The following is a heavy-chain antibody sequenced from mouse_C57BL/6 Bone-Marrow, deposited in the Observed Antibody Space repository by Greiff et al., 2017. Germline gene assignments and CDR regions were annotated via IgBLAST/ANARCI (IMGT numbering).Heavy chain of an antibody. V-gene: IGHV1-64*01. J-gene: IGHJ1*03. CDR1: GYTFTSYW. CDR3: ALPSYGRYFDV. D-gene: IGHD1-1*02. Sequence: VQLQQPGAELVKPGASVKLSCKASGYTFTSYWMHWVKQRPGQGLEWIGMIHPNSGSTNYNEKFKSKAPLTVDKSASTAYMQLSSLTSEDSAVYYSALPSYGRYFDVWGTGTTLTVSS. CDR2: IHPNSGST.